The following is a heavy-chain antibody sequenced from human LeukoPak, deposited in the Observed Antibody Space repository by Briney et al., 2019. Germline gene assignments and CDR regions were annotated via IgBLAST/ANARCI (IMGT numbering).Heavy chain of an antibody. V-gene: IGHV4-39*07. CDR1: AGSISSSSYY. Sequence: SETLSLTCTVSAGSISSSSYYWGWIRQPPGKGLEWIGSIYYSGSTHYNPSLKSRVTISVDTSKNQFSLKLSSVTAADTAVYYCARDGEMGTIENYFDYWAQGTLVTVSS. J-gene: IGHJ4*02. CDR2: IYYSGST. D-gene: IGHD5-24*01. CDR3: ARDGEMGTIENYFDY.